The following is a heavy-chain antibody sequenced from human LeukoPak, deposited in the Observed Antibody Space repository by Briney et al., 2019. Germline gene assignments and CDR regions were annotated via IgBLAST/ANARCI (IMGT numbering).Heavy chain of an antibody. J-gene: IGHJ4*02. CDR3: AREYDFWSGYLN. Sequence: GGSLRLSCAASGFTFDDYGMNWVRQAPGMGLEWVSGINWNGGSTGYADPVKGRFTISRDNAKNSLYVQMNSLRAEDTAFYYCAREYDFWSGYLNWGQGTLVTVSS. V-gene: IGHV3-20*04. D-gene: IGHD3-3*01. CDR2: INWNGGST. CDR1: GFTFDDYG.